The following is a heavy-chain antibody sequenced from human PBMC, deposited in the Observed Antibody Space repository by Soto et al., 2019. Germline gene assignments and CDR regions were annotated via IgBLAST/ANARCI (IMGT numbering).Heavy chain of an antibody. CDR3: ASLGYCSGGSCPAII. V-gene: IGHV3-33*01. D-gene: IGHD2-15*01. CDR1: GFTFSSYG. CDR2: IWYDGSNK. Sequence: GGSLRLSCAASGFTFSSYGMHWVRQAPGKGLEWVAVIWYDGSNKYYADSVKGRFTISRDNSKNTLYLQMNSLRAEDTAVYYCASLGYCSGGSCPAIIWGQGTLVTVSS. J-gene: IGHJ4*02.